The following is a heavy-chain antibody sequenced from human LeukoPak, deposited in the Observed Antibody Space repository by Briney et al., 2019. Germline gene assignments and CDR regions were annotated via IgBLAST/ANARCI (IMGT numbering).Heavy chain of an antibody. CDR1: GGSISSYY. J-gene: IGHJ4*02. Sequence: SETLSLTCTVSGGSISSYYWSWIRQAPGKGLEWIGYIYYSVSTNYNPSLKSRVTISVDTSKNQFSLKLSSVTAADTAVYYCARGRKQLVLYYFDYWGQGTLVTVSS. V-gene: IGHV4-59*01. CDR3: ARGRKQLVLYYFDY. CDR2: IYYSVST. D-gene: IGHD6-6*01.